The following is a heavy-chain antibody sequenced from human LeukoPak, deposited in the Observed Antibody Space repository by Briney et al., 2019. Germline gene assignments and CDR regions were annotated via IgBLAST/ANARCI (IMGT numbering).Heavy chain of an antibody. Sequence: SETLSLTCTVSGGSISSYYWSWIRQPPGKGLEWIGYIYYNGNSNYSPSLKSRVTISLDTSMQQFSLKLSPVTAADTAVYYCARRGSGLAWFDPWGQGTLVTVSS. CDR3: ARRGSGLAWFDP. J-gene: IGHJ5*02. V-gene: IGHV4-59*08. D-gene: IGHD2-15*01. CDR1: GGSISSYY. CDR2: IYYNGNS.